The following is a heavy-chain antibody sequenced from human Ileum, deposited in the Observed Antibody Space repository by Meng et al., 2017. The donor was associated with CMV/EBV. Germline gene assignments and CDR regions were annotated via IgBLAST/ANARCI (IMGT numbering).Heavy chain of an antibody. CDR1: GGSISNYY. CDR2: IYYSGST. CDR3: ARDGYYDFWPYYYYGMDV. V-gene: IGHV4-59*01. J-gene: IGHJ6*02. Sequence: SETLSLTCTVSGGSISNYYWSWIRQPPGKGLEWIGYIYYSGSTNYNPSLKSRVAISVDTSKNQFSLNLSSVTAADTAVYYCARDGYYDFWPYYYYGMDVWGQGTTVTVSS. D-gene: IGHD3-3*01.